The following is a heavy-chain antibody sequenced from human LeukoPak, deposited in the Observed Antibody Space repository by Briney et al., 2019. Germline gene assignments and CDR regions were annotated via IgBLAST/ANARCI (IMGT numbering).Heavy chain of an antibody. CDR3: ARAHPRYISDWNGLY. CDR2: ISYDGSNK. V-gene: IGHV3-30-3*01. CDR1: GFIFSSYA. J-gene: IGHJ4*02. Sequence: GGSLRLSCAASGFIFSSYAMHWVRHAPGKGLEWVAVISYDGSNKYYADPVKGRFTISRDNSKNTLYLQMNSLRAEDTAIYYCARAHPRYISDWNGLYWGQGTLVTVSS. D-gene: IGHD6-19*01.